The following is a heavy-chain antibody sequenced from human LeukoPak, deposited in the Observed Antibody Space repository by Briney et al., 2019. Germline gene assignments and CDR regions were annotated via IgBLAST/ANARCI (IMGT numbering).Heavy chain of an antibody. Sequence: SVKVSCKASGGTFSSYAISWVRQAPGQGIEWMGGIIPIFGTANYAQKFQGRVTITADESTSTAYMELSSLRSEDTAVYYCARGGDCSGGSCYSGFDPWGQGTLVTVSS. J-gene: IGHJ5*02. CDR1: GGTFSSYA. D-gene: IGHD2-15*01. CDR3: ARGGDCSGGSCYSGFDP. V-gene: IGHV1-69*01. CDR2: IIPIFGTA.